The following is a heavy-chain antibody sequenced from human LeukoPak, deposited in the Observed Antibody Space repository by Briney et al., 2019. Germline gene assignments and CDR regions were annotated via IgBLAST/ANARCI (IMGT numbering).Heavy chain of an antibody. CDR2: ISSNGGST. V-gene: IGHV3-64*01. J-gene: IGHJ4*02. D-gene: IGHD4-11*01. CDR1: GFTFSSYA. Sequence: GGSLRLSCAASGFTFSSYAMHWVRQAPGKGLEYVSAISSNGGSTYYANSVKGRFTISRDNSKNTLYLQMGSLRAEDMAVYYCARGQWTTVTKYFDYWGQGTLVTVSS. CDR3: ARGQWTTVTKYFDY.